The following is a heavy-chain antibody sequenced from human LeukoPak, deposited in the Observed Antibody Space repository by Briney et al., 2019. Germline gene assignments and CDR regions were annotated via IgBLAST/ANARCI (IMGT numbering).Heavy chain of an antibody. Sequence: PGGSLRLSCAASGFTFDDYGMSWVRQAPGKGLEWISGVNWNGGSTGYADSVKGRFTISRDNAKNSLYLQMNSLRAEDTAVYYCATDSGSYSRTTYYYWGQGTLVTVSS. CDR3: ATDSGSYSRTTYYY. V-gene: IGHV3-20*04. CDR1: GFTFDDYG. D-gene: IGHD1-26*01. CDR2: VNWNGGST. J-gene: IGHJ4*02.